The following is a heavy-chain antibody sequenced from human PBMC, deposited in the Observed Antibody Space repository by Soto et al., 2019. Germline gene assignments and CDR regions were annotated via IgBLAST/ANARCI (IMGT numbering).Heavy chain of an antibody. D-gene: IGHD3-9*01. CDR1: GFTFSSYA. CDR2: ISYDGSNK. V-gene: IGHV3-30-3*01. Sequence: GGSLRLSCAASGFTFSSYAMHWVRQAPGKGLEWVAVISYDGSNKYYADSVKGRFTISRDNSKNTLYLQMNSLRAEDTAVYYCARSVYDILTGYRDAFDIWGQGTMVTVSS. CDR3: ARSVYDILTGYRDAFDI. J-gene: IGHJ3*02.